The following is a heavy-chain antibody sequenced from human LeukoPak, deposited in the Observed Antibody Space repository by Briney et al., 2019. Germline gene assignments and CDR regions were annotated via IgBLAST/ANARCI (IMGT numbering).Heavy chain of an antibody. Sequence: PGGSLRLSCVASGFTFKRSAMHWVRQAPGKGLEWVAFIQYDGDNKYYADSVKGRFIISRDDSQNTLYLQMNSLTVEDTAVYYCAKRWDSTWSYFDLWGQGTLVTVSS. CDR1: GFTFKRSA. D-gene: IGHD1-26*01. CDR2: IQYDGDNK. J-gene: IGHJ4*02. V-gene: IGHV3-30*02. CDR3: AKRWDSTWSYFDL.